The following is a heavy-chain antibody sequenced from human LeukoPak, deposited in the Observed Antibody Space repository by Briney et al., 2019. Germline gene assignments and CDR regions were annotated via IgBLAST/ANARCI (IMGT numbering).Heavy chain of an antibody. Sequence: SETLSLTRTVSGGSISSYYWSWIRQPPGKGLEWIGYIYDSGSTNYNPSLKSRVTISVDTSKNQFSLKLSSVTAADTAVYYCARHPQQQLASYYFDYWGQGTLVTVSS. J-gene: IGHJ4*02. V-gene: IGHV4-59*08. CDR2: IYDSGST. D-gene: IGHD6-13*01. CDR3: ARHPQQQLASYYFDY. CDR1: GGSISSYY.